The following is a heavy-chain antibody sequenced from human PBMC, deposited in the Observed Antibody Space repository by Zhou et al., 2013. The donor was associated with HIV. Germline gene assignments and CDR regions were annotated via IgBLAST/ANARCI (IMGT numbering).Heavy chain of an antibody. V-gene: IGHV1-69*08. Sequence: QVQVVQSGAEVRKPGSSVKVSCKASGGPFNSNIINWVRQAPGQGLEWMGRITPLLGTTSYAQKFQGRVTITADKSTTTSYMDLSSLRSDDTAVYYCARVTTLHPWWFDSWGQGSLVTVS. J-gene: IGHJ5*01. D-gene: IGHD4-4*01. CDR2: ITPLLGTT. CDR1: GGPFNSNI. CDR3: ARVTTLHPWWFDS.